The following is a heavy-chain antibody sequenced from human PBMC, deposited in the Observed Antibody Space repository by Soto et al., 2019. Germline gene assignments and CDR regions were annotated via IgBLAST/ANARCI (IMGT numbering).Heavy chain of an antibody. V-gene: IGHV5-10-1*01. CDR3: ARQIYDSDTGPNFQYYFDT. CDR2: IDPSDSQT. Sequence: GESLKISCKGSGYSFAGYWITWVRQKPGKGLEWMGRIDPSDSQTYYSPSFRGHVTISVTKSITTVFLQWSSLRASDTAMYYCARQIYDSDTGPNFQYYFDTWGQGTPVTVSS. CDR1: GYSFAGYW. D-gene: IGHD3-22*01. J-gene: IGHJ4*02.